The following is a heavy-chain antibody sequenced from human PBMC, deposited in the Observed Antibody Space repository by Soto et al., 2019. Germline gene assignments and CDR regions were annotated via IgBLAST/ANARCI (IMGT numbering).Heavy chain of an antibody. V-gene: IGHV4-39*01. CDR2: VFYLGST. Sequence: PSETLSLTCTVSGGSISSSSYYWGWIRQPPEKGLEWIGSVFYLGSTYYNPSLKSRVTTSVDTSKNQFSLTLTSVTAADTAVYYCARAGELPPPRNWFDPWGQGTLVTVSS. CDR3: ARAGELPPPRNWFDP. J-gene: IGHJ5*02. CDR1: GGSISSSSYY. D-gene: IGHD1-26*01.